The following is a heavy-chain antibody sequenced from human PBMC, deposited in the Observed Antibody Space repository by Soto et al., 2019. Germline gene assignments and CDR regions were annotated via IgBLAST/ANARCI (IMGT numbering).Heavy chain of an antibody. CDR2: INHSGST. J-gene: IGHJ6*02. V-gene: IGHV4-34*01. CDR3: ARGQQGYGMDV. Sequence: SSETLSLTCAVYGGSFSGDYWSWIRQPPGKGLEWIGEINHSGSTNYNPSLKSRVTISVDTSKNQFSLKLSSVTAADTAVYYCARGQQGYGMDVWGQGTTVT. CDR1: GGSFSGDY. D-gene: IGHD6-13*01.